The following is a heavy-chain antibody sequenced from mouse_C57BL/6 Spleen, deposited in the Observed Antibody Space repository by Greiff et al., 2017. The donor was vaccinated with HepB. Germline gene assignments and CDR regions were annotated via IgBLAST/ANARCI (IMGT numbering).Heavy chain of an antibody. CDR1: GYAFSSSW. J-gene: IGHJ2*01. D-gene: IGHD1-1*01. CDR3: ARSGSSRGYYFDY. V-gene: IGHV1-82*01. Sequence: QVQLKQSGPELVKPGASVKISCKASGYAFSSSWMNWVKQRPGKGLEWIGRIYPGDGDTNYNGKFKGKATLTADKSSSTAYMQLSSLTSEDSAVYFCARSGSSRGYYFDYWGQGTTLTVSS. CDR2: IYPGDGDT.